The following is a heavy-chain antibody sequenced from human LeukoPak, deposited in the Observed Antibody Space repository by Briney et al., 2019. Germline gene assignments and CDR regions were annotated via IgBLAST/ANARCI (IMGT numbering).Heavy chain of an antibody. CDR1: TFTFSNYW. D-gene: IGHD1-14*01. CDR3: ARDVLAAGATGTFDI. CDR2: IKQDGSEK. Sequence: GGSLRLSCAASTFTFSNYWMSWVRQAPGKGLEWVANIKQDGSEKYYVDSVKGRFTISRDNAKTSLYLQMNSLRAEDTAVYYCARDVLAAGATGTFDIWGQGTMVTVSS. V-gene: IGHV3-7*03. J-gene: IGHJ3*02.